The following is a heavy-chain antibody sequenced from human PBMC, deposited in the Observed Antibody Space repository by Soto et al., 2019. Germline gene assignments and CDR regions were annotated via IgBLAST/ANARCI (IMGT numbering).Heavy chain of an antibody. D-gene: IGHD1-26*01. J-gene: IGHJ4*02. CDR2: IYYSGST. CDR1: GGSVSSGSYY. Sequence: TLSLTCTVSGGSVSSGSYYWSWIRQPPGKGLEWIGYIYYSGSTNYNPSLKSRVTISVDTSKNQFSLKLSSVTAADTAVYYCARGRRVGASRYYFDYWGQGTLVTVSS. CDR3: ARGRRVGASRYYFDY. V-gene: IGHV4-61*01.